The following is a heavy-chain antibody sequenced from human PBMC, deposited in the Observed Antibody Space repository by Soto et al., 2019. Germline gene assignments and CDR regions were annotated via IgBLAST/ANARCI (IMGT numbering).Heavy chain of an antibody. CDR3: VRVVAIPGYPDN. V-gene: IGHV1-69*12. Sequence: QVQLVQSGAEVRQPATLVKVSCKTSGGTFSSYAISWVRQAPGQGLEWMGGIVPIVDTSTYAQKFQGRVTITADESMSTAYMELSSLRSDDTAIYYCVRVVAIPGYPDNWGQGTLVTVSS. CDR2: IVPIVDTS. J-gene: IGHJ4*02. D-gene: IGHD5-12*01. CDR1: GGTFSSYA.